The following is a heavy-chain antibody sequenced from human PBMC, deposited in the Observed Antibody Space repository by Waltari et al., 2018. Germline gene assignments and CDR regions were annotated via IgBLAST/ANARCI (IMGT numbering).Heavy chain of an antibody. D-gene: IGHD5-18*01. CDR1: GGSFSGYS. CDR3: ARGRGYGYRALDY. V-gene: IGHV4-34*01. CDR2: INHSGST. Sequence: QVQLQQWGAGLLKPSETLSLPCAVYGGSFSGYSWSWIRQPPGKGLEWIGEINHSGSTNYNPSLKSRVTISVDTSKNQFSLKLSSVTAADTAVYYCARGRGYGYRALDYWGQGTLVTVSS. J-gene: IGHJ4*02.